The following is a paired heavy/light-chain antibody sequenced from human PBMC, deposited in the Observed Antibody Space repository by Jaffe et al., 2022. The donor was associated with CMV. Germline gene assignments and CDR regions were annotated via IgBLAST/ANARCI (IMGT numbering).Heavy chain of an antibody. V-gene: IGHV4-34*02. J-gene: IGHJ4*02. D-gene: IGHD5-12*01. CDR3: ARGPGYSGYDFWD. CDR1: GGSFSGYY. Sequence: QVQLQQWGAGLLKPSETLSLTCTLPGGSFSGYYWSWIRQSPGKGLEWIGEITQRGDINYSPSLKSRVIMSLDTSKKEFSLKVTSVTAADTAVYYCARGPGYSGYDFWDWGQGTLVTVSS. CDR2: ITQRGDI.
Light chain of an antibody. Sequence: EIVLTQSPATLSLSPGERATLSCRASQSVRRNYIAWYQQKPGQAPRLLIYDAFNRATGIPGRFSGSGFGTDFTLTISSLEPEDFAVYYCQHRSNLITFGQGTRLEIK. J-gene: IGKJ5*01. V-gene: IGKV3-11*01. CDR1: QSVRRNY. CDR3: QHRSNLIT. CDR2: DAF.